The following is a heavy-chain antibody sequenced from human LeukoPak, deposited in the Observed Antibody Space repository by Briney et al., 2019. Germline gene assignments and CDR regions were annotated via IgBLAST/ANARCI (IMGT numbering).Heavy chain of an antibody. CDR3: ARATWDPNYYYYMDV. CDR1: GFTFSSYG. V-gene: IGHV3-23*01. Sequence: GGSLRLSCAASGFTFSSYGMSWVRQAPGKWLEWVSAISGSGGSTYYADSVKGRFTISRDNAKNSLYLQMNSLRAEDTAVYYCARATWDPNYYYYMDVWGKGTTVTISS. CDR2: ISGSGGST. D-gene: IGHD1-26*01. J-gene: IGHJ6*03.